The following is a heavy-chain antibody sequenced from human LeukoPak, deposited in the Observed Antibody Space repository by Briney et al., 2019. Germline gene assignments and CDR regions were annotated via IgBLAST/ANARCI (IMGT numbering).Heavy chain of an antibody. CDR2: IKQNGSEK. J-gene: IGHJ6*04. CDR1: GFTFNNYW. Sequence: GGSLRLSCVASGFTFNNYWMTWVRQAPGKGLEWVANIKQNGSEKYYVDSVKGRFTISRDNAKNSLYLQMNSLRAEDTAVYYCAELGITMIGGVWGKGTTVTISS. CDR3: AELGITMIGGV. V-gene: IGHV3-7*01. D-gene: IGHD3-10*02.